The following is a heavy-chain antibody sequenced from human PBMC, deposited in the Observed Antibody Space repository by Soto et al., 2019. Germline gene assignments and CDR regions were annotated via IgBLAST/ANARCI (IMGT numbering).Heavy chain of an antibody. D-gene: IGHD3-22*01. J-gene: IGHJ2*01. V-gene: IGHV2-5*02. CDR2: IYWDDDK. Sequence: QITLKESGPTLVKPTQTLTLTCTFSGFSLSTSGVGVGWIRQPPGKALEWLALIYWDDDKRYSPSLKSTLTISKDTAKTKMALTMTNMDPVDTATYYYAHRRRGGFYYERGGRFDLWGRGTLVTVSS. CDR1: GFSLSTSGVG. CDR3: AHRRRGGFYYERGGRFDL.